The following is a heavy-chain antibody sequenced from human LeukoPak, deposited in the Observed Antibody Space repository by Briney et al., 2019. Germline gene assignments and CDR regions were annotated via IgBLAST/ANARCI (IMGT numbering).Heavy chain of an antibody. Sequence: ASVKVSCKACGYTFTSYYMHCVRQAPGQGLEWMGVINPSGGSTSYAQKLQGRVTMTRDMSTSTVYMELSSLRSEDTAVYYCARVGRTYDSSGYYGRADYWGQGTLVTVSS. V-gene: IGHV1-46*01. CDR1: GYTFTSYY. D-gene: IGHD3-22*01. CDR2: INPSGGST. J-gene: IGHJ4*02. CDR3: ARVGRTYDSSGYYGRADY.